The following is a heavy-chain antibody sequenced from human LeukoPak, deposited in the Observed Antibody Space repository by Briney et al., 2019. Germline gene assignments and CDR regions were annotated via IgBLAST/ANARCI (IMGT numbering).Heavy chain of an antibody. V-gene: IGHV3-33*01. CDR3: ARDKFSSRMDV. Sequence: PGGSLRLSCAASGFTFSSYGMHWVRQAPGKGLEWVAVIWYDGSNKYYADSVKGRFTISRDNSKNTLYLQMNSLRAEDTAVYYCARDKFSSRMDVWGKGTTVTVSS. J-gene: IGHJ6*04. CDR1: GFTFSSYG. D-gene: IGHD6-13*01. CDR2: IWYDGSNK.